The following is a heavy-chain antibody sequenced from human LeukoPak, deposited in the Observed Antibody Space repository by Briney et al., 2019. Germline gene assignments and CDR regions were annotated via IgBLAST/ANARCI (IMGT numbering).Heavy chain of an antibody. CDR1: GYTFTSYG. CDR3: ARVYSSSWLLPHYYYYYGMDV. CDR2: MNPNSGNT. J-gene: IGHJ6*02. D-gene: IGHD6-13*01. Sequence: ASVKVSCKASGYTFTSYGISWVRQAPGQGLEWMGWMNPNSGNTGYAQKFQGRVTMTRNTSISTAYMELSSLRSEDTAVYYCARVYSSSWLLPHYYYYYGMDVWGQGTTVTVSS. V-gene: IGHV1-8*02.